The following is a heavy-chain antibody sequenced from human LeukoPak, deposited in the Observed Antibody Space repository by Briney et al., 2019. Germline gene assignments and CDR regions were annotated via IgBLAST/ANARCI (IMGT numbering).Heavy chain of an antibody. D-gene: IGHD3-10*01. CDR3: ARELISSRAAFDT. Sequence: PSETLSLTCAVYGGSLNDYLWGWIRQPPGQGLEWIGEVGHSGTTNYNPSLKSRVTLSVDTSKNQFSLKLTSVTAADTAVYYCARELISSRAAFDTWGQGTVVTVSS. V-gene: IGHV4-34*01. CDR2: VGHSGTT. CDR1: GGSLNDYL. J-gene: IGHJ3*02.